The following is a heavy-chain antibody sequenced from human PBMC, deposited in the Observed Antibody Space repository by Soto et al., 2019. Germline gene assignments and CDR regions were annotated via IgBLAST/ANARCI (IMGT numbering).Heavy chain of an antibody. CDR2: IYYSGST. CDR3: ARVDKGDWFDP. CDR1: GGSISSYY. J-gene: IGHJ5*02. V-gene: IGHV4-59*01. Sequence: SSETLSLTCTVSGGSISSYYWSWIRQPPGKGLEWIGYIYYSGSTNYNPSLKSRVTISVDTSKNQFSLKLSSVTAADTAVYYCARVDKGDWFDPWGQGTLVTVSS. D-gene: IGHD1-26*01.